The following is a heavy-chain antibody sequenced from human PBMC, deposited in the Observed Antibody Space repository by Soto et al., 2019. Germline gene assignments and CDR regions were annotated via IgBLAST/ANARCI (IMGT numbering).Heavy chain of an antibody. CDR1: GYTFTSYD. J-gene: IGHJ4*02. CDR2: MSPDSGQT. D-gene: IGHD1-1*01. CDR3: ARGVDAGTDY. V-gene: IGHV1-8*01. Sequence: ALVKVSWKGSGYTFTSYDINWVRQATGQGFEWMGWMSPDSGQTGPAEEFQGRLTLTRDISTTTAYMELSSLRIDDTAVYYCARGVDAGTDYWGQGTLVTVSS.